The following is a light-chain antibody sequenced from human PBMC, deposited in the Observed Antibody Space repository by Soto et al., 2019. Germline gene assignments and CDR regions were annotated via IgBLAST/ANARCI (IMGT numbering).Light chain of an antibody. CDR1: STDIGTYSR. CDR2: DVT. J-gene: IGLJ3*02. Sequence: QSALTQPASVSGSPGQSITISCTGTSTDIGTYSRVSWYLQYPGKAPKLMIYDVTKRPSGVSNRFSGSRSGSTASLTISGLQAEDEANYYCCSYAADNKWMFGGGTKVTVL. V-gene: IGLV2-23*02. CDR3: CSYAADNKWM.